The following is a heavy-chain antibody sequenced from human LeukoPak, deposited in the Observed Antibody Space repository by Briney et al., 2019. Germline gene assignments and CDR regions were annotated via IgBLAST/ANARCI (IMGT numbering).Heavy chain of an antibody. Sequence: GGSLRLSCAASGFTFSSYAMSWVRQAPGKGLEWVSAISGSGGSTYYADSVKGRFTISRDNSKNTLYLQMNSLRAEDTAVYYCAETLGYSYGNYIDYWGQGTLVTVSS. V-gene: IGHV3-23*01. D-gene: IGHD5-18*01. CDR2: ISGSGGST. J-gene: IGHJ4*02. CDR3: AETLGYSYGNYIDY. CDR1: GFTFSSYA.